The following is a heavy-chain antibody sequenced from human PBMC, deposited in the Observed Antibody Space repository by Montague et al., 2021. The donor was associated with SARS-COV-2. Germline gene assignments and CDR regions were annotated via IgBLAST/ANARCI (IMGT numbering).Heavy chain of an antibody. V-gene: IGHV4-59*08. CDR3: ARLRRPDGYSYWFGP. J-gene: IGHJ5*02. CDR1: GGSISSYY. Sequence: SETLSLTCTVSGGSISSYYWSWIRQPPGKGLEWIGYIYYGGSTNNSPPLKGRVTMSVDTSTTQSSLRLTSVTAADPAVYYCARLRRPDGYSYWFGPWGQGTLVTVSS. CDR2: IYYGGST. D-gene: IGHD5-24*01.